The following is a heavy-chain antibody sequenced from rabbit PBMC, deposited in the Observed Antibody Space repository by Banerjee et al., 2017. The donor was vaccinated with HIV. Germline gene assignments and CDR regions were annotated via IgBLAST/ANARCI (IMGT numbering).Heavy chain of an antibody. CDR1: GIDFSSYYY. J-gene: IGHJ4*01. CDR3: AREMDYADYAYAFSV. V-gene: IGHV1S40*01. CDR2: IYTSSGLT. Sequence: QSLEESGGDLVKPGASLTLTCTASGIDFSSYYYMCWVRQAPGKGLELIACIYTSSGLTWYASWAKGRFTISKTSSTTVTLQMTSLTAADTATYFCAREMDYADYAYAFSVWGPGTLVTVS. D-gene: IGHD6-1*01.